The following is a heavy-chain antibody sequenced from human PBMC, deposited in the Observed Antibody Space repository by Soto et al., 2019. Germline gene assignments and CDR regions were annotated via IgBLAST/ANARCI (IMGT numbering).Heavy chain of an antibody. CDR1: GFTFSSYW. V-gene: IGHV3-7*01. Sequence: EVQLVESGGGLVQPGGSLRLSCAASGFTFSSYWMSWVRQAPGKGLEWVANIKQDGSEKYYVDSVKGRFTISRDNAKNSLYLQMNSLRAEDTAVYYCARAPRCSSTSCSLFLVWGADYWGQGTLVTVSS. J-gene: IGHJ4*02. CDR2: IKQDGSEK. D-gene: IGHD2-2*01. CDR3: ARAPRCSSTSCSLFLVWGADY.